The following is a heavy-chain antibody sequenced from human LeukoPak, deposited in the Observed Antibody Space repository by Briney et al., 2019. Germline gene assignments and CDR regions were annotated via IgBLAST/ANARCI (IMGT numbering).Heavy chain of an antibody. CDR3: ARAYNYDILTGYYSYAFDI. V-gene: IGHV3-53*01. Sequence: PGGSLRLSCAASGFTVSSNYMSWVRQAPGKGLEWVSVIYSGGSTYYADSVKGRFTISRDNSKNTLYLQMNSLRAEDTAVYYCARAYNYDILTGYYSYAFDIWGQGTTVTVSS. J-gene: IGHJ3*02. CDR2: IYSGGST. CDR1: GFTVSSNY. D-gene: IGHD3-9*01.